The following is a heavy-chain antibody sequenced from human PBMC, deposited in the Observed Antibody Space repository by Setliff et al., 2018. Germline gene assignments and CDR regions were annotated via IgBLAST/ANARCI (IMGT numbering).Heavy chain of an antibody. Sequence: NLSLTCTVAGGSISSGGYYWSWIRQHPGTGREWIGYIYYSGSTYYYNPSLKSRVTISVDTSKNQFSLKLRSVTAADTAVYYCARGRAGHSGHWGQGTLVTVSS. CDR1: GGSISSGGYY. V-gene: IGHV4-31*03. J-gene: IGHJ4*02. D-gene: IGHD6-19*01. CDR2: IYYSGSTY. CDR3: ARGRAGHSGH.